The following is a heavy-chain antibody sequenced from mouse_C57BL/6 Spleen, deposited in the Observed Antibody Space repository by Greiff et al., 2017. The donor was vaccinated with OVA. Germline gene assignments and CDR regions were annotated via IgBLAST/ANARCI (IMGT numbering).Heavy chain of an antibody. CDR2: LSYDGSN. J-gene: IGHJ4*01. CDR3: AKGGAMDY. CDR1: GYSITSGYY. V-gene: IGHV3-6*01. Sequence: EVKLQESGPGLVKPSQSLSLTCSVTGYSITSGYYWNWIRQFPGNQLEWMGYLSYDGSNNYNPSLTNRISITRDTSKNQYFLKLNSVTTEDTATYYCAKGGAMDYWGQGTSVTVSS.